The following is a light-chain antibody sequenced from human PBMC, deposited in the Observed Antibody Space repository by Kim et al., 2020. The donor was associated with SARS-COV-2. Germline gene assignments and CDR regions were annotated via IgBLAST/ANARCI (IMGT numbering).Light chain of an antibody. Sequence: SLSPGELATLSCRASQIVSPFLAWYPQKPGQGPRLLMYDASNRAPGIPARFRDSGSGTDFTLTISSLGPEDFAIYYWQPRSNWPYTFGQGTNLEI. CDR2: DAS. J-gene: IGKJ2*01. CDR1: QIVSPF. V-gene: IGKV3-11*01. CDR3: QPRSNWPYT.